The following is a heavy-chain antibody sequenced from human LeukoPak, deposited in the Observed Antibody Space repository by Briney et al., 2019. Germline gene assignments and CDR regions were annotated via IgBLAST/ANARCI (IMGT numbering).Heavy chain of an antibody. CDR2: IRYDGSNK. D-gene: IGHD4-17*01. CDR3: AKDKDYGDYVFDY. J-gene: IGHJ4*02. V-gene: IGHV3-30*02. CDR1: GFTFSSYG. Sequence: GGSLRLSCAASGFTFSSYGMHWVRQAPGKGLEWVAFIRYDGSNKYYADSVKGRFTISRDSSKNTLYLQMNSLRAEDTAVYYCAKDKDYGDYVFDYWGQGTLVTVSS.